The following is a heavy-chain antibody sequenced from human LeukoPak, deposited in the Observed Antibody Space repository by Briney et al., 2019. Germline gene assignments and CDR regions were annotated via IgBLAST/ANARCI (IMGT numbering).Heavy chain of an antibody. CDR1: GLTFSSYS. V-gene: IGHV3-23*01. CDR3: AKEPREYCSSSACPNWFES. D-gene: IGHD2-2*01. CDR2: LSTSGGTT. J-gene: IGHJ5*01. Sequence: PGGSLRLSCAASGLTFSSYSMNWVRQAPGKGLDWVSTLSTSGGTTYYADSEKGRFTISRDNSENTLYLQMSSLRVEDTAVYYCAKEPREYCSSSACPNWFESWGQGTLVTVSS.